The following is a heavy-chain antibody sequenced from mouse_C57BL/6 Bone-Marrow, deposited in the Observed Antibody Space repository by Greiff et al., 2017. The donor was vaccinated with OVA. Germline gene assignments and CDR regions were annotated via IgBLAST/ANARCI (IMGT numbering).Heavy chain of an antibody. Sequence: VQLQQSGAELARPGASVKLSCKASGYTFTSYGISWVKQRTGQGLEWIGVIYPRSGNTYYNEKIKGKATLTADKSSSTAYMELRSLTSEDSAVYFCTRFRYGTLYYLDYWGQGTTLTVSS. CDR1: GYTFTSYG. CDR3: TRFRYGTLYYLDY. D-gene: IGHD1-1*01. J-gene: IGHJ2*01. CDR2: IYPRSGNT. V-gene: IGHV1-81*01.